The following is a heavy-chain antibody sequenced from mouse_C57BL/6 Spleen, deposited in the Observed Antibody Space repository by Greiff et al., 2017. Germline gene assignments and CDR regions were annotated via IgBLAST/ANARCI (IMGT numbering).Heavy chain of an antibody. J-gene: IGHJ4*01. D-gene: IGHD1-1*01. CDR3: ARVVATGRYYYAMDY. V-gene: IGHV5-17*01. CDR2: ISSGSSTI. CDR1: GFTFSDYG. Sequence: EVMLVESGGGLVKPGGSLKLSCAASGFTFSDYGMHWVRQAPEKGLEWVAYISSGSSTIYCADTVKGRFTISRDNAKNTLFLQMTSLRSEDTAMYYCARVVATGRYYYAMDYWGQGTSVTVSS.